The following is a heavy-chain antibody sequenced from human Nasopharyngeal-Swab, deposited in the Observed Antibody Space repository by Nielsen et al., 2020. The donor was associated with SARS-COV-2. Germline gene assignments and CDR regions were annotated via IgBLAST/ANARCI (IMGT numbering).Heavy chain of an antibody. CDR3: ATRDYYGSGTMGIPFDY. Sequence: WIRQPPGKGLEWIGGIYYSGSTYYNPSLKSRVTISVDTSKNQFSLKLSSVTAADTAVYYCATRDYYGSGTMGIPFDYWGQGTLVTVSS. D-gene: IGHD3-10*01. J-gene: IGHJ4*02. V-gene: IGHV4-39*01. CDR2: IYYSGST.